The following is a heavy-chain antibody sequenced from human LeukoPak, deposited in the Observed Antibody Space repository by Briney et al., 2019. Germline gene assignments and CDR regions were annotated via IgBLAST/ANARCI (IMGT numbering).Heavy chain of an antibody. V-gene: IGHV1-18*01. Sequence: ASVKVSCKASGYTFTSYGISWVRQAPGQGLEWMGWISAYNGNTNYAQKLQGRVTMTTDTSTSTAYMELRSLRSDDTAVYYCATIAPAGISTIYWGQGALVTVSS. CDR2: ISAYNGNT. CDR3: ATIAPAGISTIY. D-gene: IGHD6-13*01. J-gene: IGHJ4*02. CDR1: GYTFTSYG.